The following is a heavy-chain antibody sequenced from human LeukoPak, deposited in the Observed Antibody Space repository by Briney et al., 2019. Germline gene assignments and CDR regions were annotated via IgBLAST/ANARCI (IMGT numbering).Heavy chain of an antibody. J-gene: IGHJ3*02. CDR1: GGAISSYY. Sequence: SETLSLTCTVSGGAISSYYWSWIRQPAGKGLEWIGRIYSSGSTNYNPSLKSRVTMSVDTSKNQFSLKLSSVTAADTAVYYCARPIAGAGMHAFDIWGQGNMVTVSS. D-gene: IGHD6-13*01. CDR2: IYSSGST. V-gene: IGHV4-4*07. CDR3: ARPIAGAGMHAFDI.